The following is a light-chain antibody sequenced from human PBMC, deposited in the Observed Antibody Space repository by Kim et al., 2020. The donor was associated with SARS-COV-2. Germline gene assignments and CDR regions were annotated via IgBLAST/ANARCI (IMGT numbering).Light chain of an antibody. CDR3: QAWDSSTAVV. CDR2: QDS. V-gene: IGLV3-1*01. J-gene: IGLJ2*01. Sequence: VYPGQTASITCSGEKLGDKYACWYQQKPGQSPVLVIYQDSKRPSGSPERFSGSNSGNTATLTISGTQAMDEADYYCQAWDSSTAVVFGGGTQLTVL. CDR1: KLGDKY.